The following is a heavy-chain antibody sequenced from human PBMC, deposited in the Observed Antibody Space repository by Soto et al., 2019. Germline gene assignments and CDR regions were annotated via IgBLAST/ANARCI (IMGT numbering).Heavy chain of an antibody. Sequence: EASVKVSCKASGYTFTSYYMHWVRQAPGQGLEWMGIINPSGGSTSYAQKFQGRVTMTKNTLYLLMNSLRAEDTAVYYCAKDASRSGWYKDFDYWGQGTLVTVSS. D-gene: IGHD6-19*01. CDR1: GYTFTSYY. CDR2: INPSGGST. J-gene: IGHJ4*02. V-gene: IGHV1-46*01. CDR3: AKDASRSGWYKDFDY.